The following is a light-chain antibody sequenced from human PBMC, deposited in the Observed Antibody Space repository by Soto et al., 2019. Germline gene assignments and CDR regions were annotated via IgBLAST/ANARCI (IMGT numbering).Light chain of an antibody. J-gene: IGKJ1*01. Sequence: IPMTRSPSTLSGSVGDRVTITCRASQTISSWLAWYQQKPGKAPKLLIYKASTLKSGVPSRFSGSGSGTEFTLTISSLQPDDFATYYCQHYNSYSEAFGQGTKVDIK. V-gene: IGKV1-5*03. CDR2: KAS. CDR1: QTISSW. CDR3: QHYNSYSEA.